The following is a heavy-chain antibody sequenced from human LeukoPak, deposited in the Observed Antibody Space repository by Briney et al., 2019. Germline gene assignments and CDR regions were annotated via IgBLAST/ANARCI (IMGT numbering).Heavy chain of an antibody. CDR2: IIPIFGTA. Sequence: ASVKVSCKASGGTFSSYAISWVRQAPGQGLEWMGRIIPIFGTANYAQKFQGRVTITTDESTSTAYMELSSLRSEDTAVYYCARDQRYYYDSSGYFHFDYWGQGTLVTVSS. CDR3: ARDQRYYYDSSGYFHFDY. J-gene: IGHJ4*02. V-gene: IGHV1-69*05. D-gene: IGHD3-22*01. CDR1: GGTFSSYA.